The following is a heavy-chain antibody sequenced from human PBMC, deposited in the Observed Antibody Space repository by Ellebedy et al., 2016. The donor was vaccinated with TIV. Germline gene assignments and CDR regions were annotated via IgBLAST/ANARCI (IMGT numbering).Heavy chain of an antibody. J-gene: IGHJ4*02. D-gene: IGHD3-22*01. CDR3: ARSGVDDSSGYYYYFDY. CDR2: INHSGST. Sequence: MPSETLSLICAVYGGSFSGYYWSWIRQPPGKGLEWIGEINHSGSTNYNLSLKSRVTISVDTSNNQFSLKLSSVTAADTAVYYCARSGVDDSSGYYYYFDYWGQGTLVTVSS. CDR1: GGSFSGYY. V-gene: IGHV4-34*01.